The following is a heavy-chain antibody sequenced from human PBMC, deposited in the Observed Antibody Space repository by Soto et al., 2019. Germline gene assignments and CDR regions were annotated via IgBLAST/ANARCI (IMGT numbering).Heavy chain of an antibody. J-gene: IGHJ4*02. Sequence: QLQLQESGPGLVKPSETLSLTCTVSGGSISSSSYSWGWIRQPPGKGLEWIGSIYYSGSTYYNPCLKSRVTISVDTSKNQLSLKLSSVTAGDTAVYYCARASRVRGVIFYRGQGTLVTVSS. V-gene: IGHV4-39*01. CDR2: IYYSGST. CDR1: GGSISSSSYS. D-gene: IGHD3-10*01. CDR3: ARASRVRGVIFY.